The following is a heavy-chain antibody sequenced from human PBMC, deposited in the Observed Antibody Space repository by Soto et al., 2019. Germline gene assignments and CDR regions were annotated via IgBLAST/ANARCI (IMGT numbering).Heavy chain of an antibody. Sequence: GGSLRLSCVASGLTVSGKKYMAWVRQAPGKGPEWVSGVYDLDGTYYADSVRGRFTISRDNSKNTLYLQMNSLRAEDTAVYYCAPGPCSSTSCFFDYWGQGTLVTASS. J-gene: IGHJ4*02. V-gene: IGHV3-66*02. CDR2: VYDLDGT. CDR3: APGPCSSTSCFFDY. CDR1: GLTVSGKKY. D-gene: IGHD2-2*01.